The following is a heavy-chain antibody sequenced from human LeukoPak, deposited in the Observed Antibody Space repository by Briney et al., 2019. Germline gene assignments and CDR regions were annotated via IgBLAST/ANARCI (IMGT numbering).Heavy chain of an antibody. CDR2: IYASGST. D-gene: IGHD6-13*01. V-gene: IGHV4-4*07. CDR3: ARGGSSWQSFDF. J-gene: IGHJ4*02. CDR1: GGSISNYY. Sequence: SETLSLTCTVYGGSISNYYWSWIRQPAGKGLEWIGRIYASGSTNYNPSLKSRVTMSVDTSKNQFSLKLTSVTAADTTVYYCARGGSSWQSFDFWGQGTLVTVSS.